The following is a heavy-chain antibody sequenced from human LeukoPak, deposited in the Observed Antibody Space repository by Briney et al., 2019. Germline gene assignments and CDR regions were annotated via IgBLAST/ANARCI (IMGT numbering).Heavy chain of an antibody. CDR3: ARGSIFGD. J-gene: IGHJ4*02. CDR2: IYYSGST. V-gene: IGHV4-59*01. Sequence: PSETLSLTCTVSGGSISSYYWSWIRQPPGKGLEWIGDIYYSGSTNYNPSLKSRVTISVDTSKNQFSLKLSSVTAADTAVYYCARGSIFGDWGQGTLVTVSS. CDR1: GGSISSYY.